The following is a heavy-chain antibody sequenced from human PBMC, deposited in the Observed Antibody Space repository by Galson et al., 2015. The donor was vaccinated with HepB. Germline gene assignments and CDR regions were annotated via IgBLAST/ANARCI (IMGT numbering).Heavy chain of an antibody. CDR3: AAYCGSAYCYLRD. D-gene: IGHD2-2*01. Sequence: SLRLSCAASGVTFSSSSMHWVRQAPGKGLEWVSSISGDSVYIYYADSVRGRFTISGDNAKNSLYLQMNSLRAEDTAVYYCAAYCGSAYCYLRDWGQGTLVTVSS. CDR2: ISGDSVYI. V-gene: IGHV3-21*01. CDR1: GVTFSSSS. J-gene: IGHJ4*02.